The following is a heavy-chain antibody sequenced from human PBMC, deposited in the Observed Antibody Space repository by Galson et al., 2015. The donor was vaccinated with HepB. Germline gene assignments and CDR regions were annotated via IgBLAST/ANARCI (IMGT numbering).Heavy chain of an antibody. V-gene: IGHV3-33*08. D-gene: IGHD6-25*01. J-gene: IGHJ4*02. Sequence: SLRLSCAASGFTFSRYGMHWVRQVPGKGLEWVALTWHDGSKCFYATSVKGRFTIARDNSQNTLYLHMSNLRAEETSIYYCAREAHIAAPASFDYCGQGTLVTVSS. CDR1: GFTFSRYG. CDR3: AREAHIAAPASFDY. CDR2: TWHDGSKC.